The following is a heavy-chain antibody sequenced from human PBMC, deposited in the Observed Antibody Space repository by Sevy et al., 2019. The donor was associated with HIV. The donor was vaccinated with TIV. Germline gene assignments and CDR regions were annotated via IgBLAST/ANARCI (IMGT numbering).Heavy chain of an antibody. J-gene: IGHJ5*02. CDR1: GYSISSGYY. V-gene: IGHV4-38-2*01. D-gene: IGHD6-13*01. CDR2: IYHSGST. CDR3: ARVDSSSRAGWFDP. Sequence: SETLSLTCAVSGYSISSGYYWGWIRQPPGKGLEWIGSIYHSGSTYYNPSLKSRVTISVDTSKNQFSLKLSSVTAADTAVYYCARVDSSSRAGWFDPWGQGTLVTVSS.